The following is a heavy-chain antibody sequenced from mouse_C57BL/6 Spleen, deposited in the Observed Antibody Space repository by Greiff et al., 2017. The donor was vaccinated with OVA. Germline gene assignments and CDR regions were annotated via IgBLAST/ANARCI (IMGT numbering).Heavy chain of an antibody. V-gene: IGHV2-2*01. D-gene: IGHD2-5*01. CDR1: GFSLTSYG. Sequence: VQLQESGPGLVQPSQSLSITCTVSGFSLTSYGVHWVRQSPGKGLEWLGVIWSGGSTDYNAAFISRLSISKDNSKSQVFFKMNSLQADDTARYYCASPTIVTTDWYFDVWGTGTTVTVSS. J-gene: IGHJ1*03. CDR2: IWSGGST. CDR3: ASPTIVTTDWYFDV.